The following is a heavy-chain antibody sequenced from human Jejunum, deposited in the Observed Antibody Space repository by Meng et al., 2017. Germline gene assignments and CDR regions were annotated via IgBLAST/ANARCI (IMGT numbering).Heavy chain of an antibody. D-gene: IGHD3-10*01. Sequence: HVVESGGGVVKPGRSLRLSCAASGLIFSKSGMHWVRQAPGKGLEWLTAMSYDGDREYYADSVKGRFTISRDNSKNTLYLQMDSLTPEDSAVYYCGREPSFGEHNYWGQGTLVTVSS. CDR1: GLIFSKSG. CDR2: MSYDGDRE. J-gene: IGHJ4*02. CDR3: GREPSFGEHNY. V-gene: IGHV3-30*06.